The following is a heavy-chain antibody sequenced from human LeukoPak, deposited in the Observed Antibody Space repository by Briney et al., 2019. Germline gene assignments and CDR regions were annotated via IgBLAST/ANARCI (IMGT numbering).Heavy chain of an antibody. CDR2: TRNKANRYTT. Sequence: GGSLRLSCAASGFTFSDHYMDWVRQAPGKGLEWVGRTRNKANRYTTEYAASVKGRFTISRDDSKNSLYLQINSLKTEDTAVYYCARGGRYLPLDLWGQGAMVTVSS. J-gene: IGHJ3*01. V-gene: IGHV3-72*01. CDR3: ARGGRYLPLDL. D-gene: IGHD3-10*01. CDR1: GFTFSDHY.